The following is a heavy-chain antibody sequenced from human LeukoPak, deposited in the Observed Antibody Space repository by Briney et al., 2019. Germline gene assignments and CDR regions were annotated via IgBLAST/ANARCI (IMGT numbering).Heavy chain of an antibody. CDR3: AKALRYFDWLLYDAFDI. D-gene: IGHD3-9*01. CDR1: GFTFSSYA. J-gene: IGHJ3*02. CDR2: ISGSGGST. V-gene: IGHV3-23*01. Sequence: PGGSLRLSCAASGFTFSSYAMSWVRQAPGKGLEWVSAISGSGGSTYYAESVKGRFTITRDNSKNTLYLQMNSLRAEDTAVYYCAKALRYFDWLLYDAFDIWGQGTMVTVSS.